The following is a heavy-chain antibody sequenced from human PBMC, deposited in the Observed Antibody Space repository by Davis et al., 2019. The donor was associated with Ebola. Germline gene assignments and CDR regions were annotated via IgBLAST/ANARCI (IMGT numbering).Heavy chain of an antibody. CDR2: ISYDGNYK. V-gene: IGHV3-30*04. J-gene: IGHJ4*02. Sequence: GESLKISCAASGFTFSSYVMNWVRQAPGKGLEWVAVISYDGNYKYYADSVKGRLTISRDNSQNTLYLQMDSLRAEDTAVYYCARAPSGYSSSFDYWGQGTLVSVSS. D-gene: IGHD6-13*01. CDR1: GFTFSSYV. CDR3: ARAPSGYSSSFDY.